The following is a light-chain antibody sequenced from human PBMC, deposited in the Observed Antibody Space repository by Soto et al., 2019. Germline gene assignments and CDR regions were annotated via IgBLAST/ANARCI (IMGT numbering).Light chain of an antibody. CDR3: QQYDNWPRT. CDR2: GAS. V-gene: IGKV3-15*01. Sequence: VMPQSPATLSVSPGASSTLSCRASQSVSSSYLAWYQQKPGQAPRLLIYGASTRATGIPARFSGSGSGTEFTLTISSLQSEDFAVYYCQQYDNWPRTVGQGNKVDIK. CDR1: QSVSSSY. J-gene: IGKJ1*01.